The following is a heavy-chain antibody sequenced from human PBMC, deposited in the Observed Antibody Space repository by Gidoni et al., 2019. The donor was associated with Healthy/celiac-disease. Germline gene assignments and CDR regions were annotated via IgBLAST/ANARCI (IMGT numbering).Heavy chain of an antibody. CDR2: IYYSGST. CDR1: GGSISSYY. V-gene: IGHV4-59*01. Sequence: QVQLQESGPGLVKPSETLSLTCPVAGGSISSYYWSWIRQPPGKGLEWIGYIYYSGSTNYNPSLKSRVTISVDTSKNQFSLKLSSVTAADTAVYYCARAPSFFDYWGQGTLVTVSS. CDR3: ARAPSFFDY. J-gene: IGHJ4*02.